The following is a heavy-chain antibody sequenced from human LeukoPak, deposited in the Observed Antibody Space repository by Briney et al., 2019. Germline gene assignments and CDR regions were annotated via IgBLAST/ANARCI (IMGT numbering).Heavy chain of an antibody. CDR2: ISPGGGTT. J-gene: IGHJ4*02. Sequence: GGSLRLSCAVSGFAFGSEAMSWVRQSPARGLEWVASISPGGGTTYYADYVKGRFTISRDNSKNTLYLQMNSLRAEDTAVYYCAKDPTIFGVVSASFDYWGQGTLVTVSS. CDR3: AKDPTIFGVVSASFDY. V-gene: IGHV3-23*01. CDR1: GFAFGSEA. D-gene: IGHD3-3*01.